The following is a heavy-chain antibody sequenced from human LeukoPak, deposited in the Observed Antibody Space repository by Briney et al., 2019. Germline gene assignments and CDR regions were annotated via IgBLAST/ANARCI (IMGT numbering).Heavy chain of an antibody. CDR3: ARDPADEYYYDSSGYYYGDY. Sequence: SVKVSCKASGGTFSSYAISWVRQAPGQGLEWMGGIIPIFGTANYAQKFQGRVTITADESTSTAYMELGSLRSEDTAVYYCARDPADEYYYDSSGYYYGDYWGQGTLVTVSS. J-gene: IGHJ4*02. CDR1: GGTFSSYA. V-gene: IGHV1-69*13. D-gene: IGHD3-22*01. CDR2: IIPIFGTA.